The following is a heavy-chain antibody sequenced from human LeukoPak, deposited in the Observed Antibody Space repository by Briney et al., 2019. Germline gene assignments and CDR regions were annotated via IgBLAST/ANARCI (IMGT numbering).Heavy chain of an antibody. J-gene: IGHJ4*02. CDR1: GGSISSGGYS. V-gene: IGHV4-30-4*07. D-gene: IGHD1-26*01. CDR2: IYYNGST. CDR3: ARVWYSGSYADY. Sequence: SQTLSLTCAVSGGSISSGGYSWSWIRQPPGKGLEWIGYIYYNGSTYHNPSLKSRVTISVDKSKNQFSLKLSSVTAADTAVYYCARVWYSGSYADYWGQGTLVTVSS.